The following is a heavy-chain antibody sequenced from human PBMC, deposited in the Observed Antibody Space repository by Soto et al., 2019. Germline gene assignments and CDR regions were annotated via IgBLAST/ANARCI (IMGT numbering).Heavy chain of an antibody. V-gene: IGHV3-30-3*01. CDR2: ISYDGSNK. CDR3: AREAGRDGYNYEGHYYYGMDV. D-gene: IGHD5-12*01. CDR1: GFTFSSYA. J-gene: IGHJ6*02. Sequence: GGSLRLSCAASGFTFSSYAMHWVRQAPGKGLEWVAVISYDGSNKYYADSVKGRFTISRDNSKNTLCLQMNSLRAEDTAVYYCAREAGRDGYNYEGHYYYGMDVWGQGTTVTVSS.